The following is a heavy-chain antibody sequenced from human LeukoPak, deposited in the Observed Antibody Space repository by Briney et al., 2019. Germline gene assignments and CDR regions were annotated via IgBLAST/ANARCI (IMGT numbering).Heavy chain of an antibody. D-gene: IGHD5-12*01. CDR1: GYSFTCYW. V-gene: IGHV5-51*01. CDR3: ARHQWLQSVCDY. Sequence: GESLQIPCKGFGYSFTCYWIGWVRPMTGQGLEWMGIIYPGDSATRYSPSFQGQVTISADKSIGSAYLQWSSLKASDTAMYYCARHQWLQSVCDYWGQGTLVTVSS. J-gene: IGHJ4*02. CDR2: IYPGDSAT.